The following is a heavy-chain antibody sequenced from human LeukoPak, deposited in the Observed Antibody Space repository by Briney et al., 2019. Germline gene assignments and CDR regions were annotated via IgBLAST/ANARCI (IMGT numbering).Heavy chain of an antibody. CDR3: TRVDSGSHYFFVY. CDR1: SGSISNYY. J-gene: IGHJ4*02. Sequence: PSETLSLTCTVSSGSISNYYWSWVRQPPGKGLEWIGYVYYSGSTLYNPSLKGRVTISVDTSKNQFSLRLASVPPADTAVYYCTRVDSGSHYFFVYWGQGTLVTVSS. D-gene: IGHD3-10*01. CDR2: VYYSGST. V-gene: IGHV4-59*01.